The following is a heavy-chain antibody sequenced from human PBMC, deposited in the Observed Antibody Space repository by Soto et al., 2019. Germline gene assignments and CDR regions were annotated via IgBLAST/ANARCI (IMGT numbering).Heavy chain of an antibody. CDR1: GCNFAGYW. J-gene: IGHJ4*02. V-gene: IGHV5-51*01. Sequence: GDSLKISCKGSGCNFAGYWIAWVRQMPGKGLELMGIIYPSDSDTRYRPSFQGQVTISADKSISSAYLQWSSLRASDTAMYYCARGGVSTRTFDYWGQGTPVTVSS. CDR2: IYPSDSDT. D-gene: IGHD3-3*01. CDR3: ARGGVSTRTFDY.